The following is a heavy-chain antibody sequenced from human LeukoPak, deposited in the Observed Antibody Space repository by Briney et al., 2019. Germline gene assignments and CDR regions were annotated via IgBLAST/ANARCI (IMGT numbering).Heavy chain of an antibody. Sequence: SVKVSCKASGGTFSSYAISWVRQAPGQGLEWMGRIIPILGIANYAQKFQGRVTITADKSTSTAYMELSSLRSEGTAVYYCARTYDSSGYATTFDYWGQGTLVTVSS. CDR3: ARTYDSSGYATTFDY. CDR1: GGTFSSYA. V-gene: IGHV1-69*04. CDR2: IIPILGIA. D-gene: IGHD3-22*01. J-gene: IGHJ4*02.